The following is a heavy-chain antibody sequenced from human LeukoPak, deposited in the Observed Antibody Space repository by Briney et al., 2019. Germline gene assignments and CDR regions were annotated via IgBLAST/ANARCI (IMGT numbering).Heavy chain of an antibody. CDR2: INWNGGST. CDR3: ARVGGGSAGYYYYYMDV. V-gene: IGHV3-20*04. D-gene: IGHD3-16*01. CDR1: GFTFDDYG. J-gene: IGHJ6*03. Sequence: GGSLRLSCAASGFTFDDYGMSWVRQAPGKGLEWVSGINWNGGSTGYADSVKGRFTISRDNAKNSLYLQMNSLRAEDTALYYCARVGGGSAGYYYYYMDVWGKGTTVTVSS.